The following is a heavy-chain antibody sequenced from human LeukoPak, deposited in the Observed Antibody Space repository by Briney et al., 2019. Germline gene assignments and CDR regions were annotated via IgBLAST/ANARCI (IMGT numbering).Heavy chain of an antibody. V-gene: IGHV3-30*02. CDR2: IRYDGSNK. D-gene: IGHD2-15*01. CDR3: AKGQGWKHSYYYYYMDV. J-gene: IGHJ6*03. CDR1: GFTFSSYG. Sequence: GGSLRLSCAASGFTFSSYGMHWVRQAPGKGLEWVAFIRYDGSNKYYADSVKGRFTISRDNSKNTLYLRMNSLRAEDTAVYCCAKGQGWKHSYYYYYMDVWGKGTTVTISS.